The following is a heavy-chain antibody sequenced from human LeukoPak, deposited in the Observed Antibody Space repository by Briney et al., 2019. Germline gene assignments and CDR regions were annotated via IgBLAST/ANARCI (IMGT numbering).Heavy chain of an antibody. Sequence: ASVKVSCKASGYTFTSYGFSWVRQAPGQGLEWMGWISAYNGNTNYAQKLQGRVTMTTDTSTSTAYMELRSLRSDDTAVYYCARVTMVRGATPDAFDIWGQGTMVTVSS. CDR3: ARVTMVRGATPDAFDI. J-gene: IGHJ3*02. CDR2: ISAYNGNT. V-gene: IGHV1-18*01. D-gene: IGHD3-10*01. CDR1: GYTFTSYG.